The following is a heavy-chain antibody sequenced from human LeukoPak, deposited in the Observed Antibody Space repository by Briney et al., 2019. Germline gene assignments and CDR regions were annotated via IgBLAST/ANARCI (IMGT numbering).Heavy chain of an antibody. CDR2: ISGSGGST. D-gene: IGHD2-2*02. J-gene: IGHJ6*03. CDR3: AREGYCGSTSCYTEPRSYYYYYYMDV. CDR1: GFTFSSYA. V-gene: IGHV3-23*01. Sequence: GGSLRLSCAASGFTFSSYAMSWVRQAPGKGLEWVSAISGSGGSTYYADSVKGRFTISRDNSKNTLYLQMNSLRAEDTAVYYCAREGYCGSTSCYTEPRSYYYYYYMDVWGKGTTVTVSS.